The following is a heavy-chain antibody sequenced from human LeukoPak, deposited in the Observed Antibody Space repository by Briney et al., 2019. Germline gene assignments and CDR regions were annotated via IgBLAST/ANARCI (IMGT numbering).Heavy chain of an antibody. D-gene: IGHD3-22*01. CDR3: AKGGSSGYHVMDYFDY. J-gene: IGHJ4*02. CDR1: GFTSSSYG. Sequence: GGSLRLSCAASGFTSSSYGMHWVRQAPGKGLEWEAVIWYDGSKKYYGDSVKGRFTVSRDNSKNTLYLQMDSLRAEDTAVYYCAKGGSSGYHVMDYFDYWGQGTLVTVSS. V-gene: IGHV3-33*06. CDR2: IWYDGSKK.